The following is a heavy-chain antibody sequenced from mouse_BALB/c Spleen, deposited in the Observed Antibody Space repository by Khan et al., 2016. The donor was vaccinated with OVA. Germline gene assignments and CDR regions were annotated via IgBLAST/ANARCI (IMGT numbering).Heavy chain of an antibody. V-gene: IGHV3-2*02. CDR3: ASELGRYYAMDY. J-gene: IGHJ4*01. CDR2: ISYSGST. D-gene: IGHD4-1*01. Sequence: EVQLQESGPGLVKPSQSLSLTCTVTGYSITSDYAWNWIRQLPGNKLEWMGYISYSGSTTYNPSLKSRIPITRDTSKHQFFLQLKSVTSEDTATYYCASELGRYYAMDYWGQGTSVTVSS. CDR1: GYSITSDYA.